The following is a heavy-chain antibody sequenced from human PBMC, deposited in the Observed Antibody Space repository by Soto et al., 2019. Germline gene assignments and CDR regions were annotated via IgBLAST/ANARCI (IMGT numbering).Heavy chain of an antibody. CDR2: IYYSGST. V-gene: IGHV4-31*03. CDR3: ARVFVVPAAISYYYGMDV. CDR1: GGSIISGGYY. J-gene: IGHJ6*02. Sequence: SETLSLTCTVSGGSIISGGYYFIWIRQHPWKGLEWIGYIYYSGSTYYNPSLKSRVTISVDTSKNQFSLKLSSVTAADTAVYYCARVFVVPAAISYYYGMDVWGQGTTVTVSS. D-gene: IGHD2-2*01.